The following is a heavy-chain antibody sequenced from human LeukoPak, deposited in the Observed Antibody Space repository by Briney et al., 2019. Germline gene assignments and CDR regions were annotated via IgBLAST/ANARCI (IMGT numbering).Heavy chain of an antibody. Sequence: SETLSLTCAVYGGSFSGYYWSWIRQPPGKGLEWIGEINHSGSTNYNPSLKSRVTISVDTSKSQFSLKLSSVTAADTAVYYCARASTYYYDSSGYAVGAFDIWGQGTMVTVSS. CDR3: ARASTYYYDSSGYAVGAFDI. V-gene: IGHV4-34*01. CDR1: GGSFSGYY. D-gene: IGHD3-22*01. CDR2: INHSGST. J-gene: IGHJ3*02.